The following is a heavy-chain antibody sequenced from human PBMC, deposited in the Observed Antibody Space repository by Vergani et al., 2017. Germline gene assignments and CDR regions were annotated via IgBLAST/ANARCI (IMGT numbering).Heavy chain of an antibody. CDR1: GGSFSGYY. V-gene: IGHV4-34*01. J-gene: IGHJ6*01. CDR3: AKDSYGGSRYYYCGMDV. CDR2: INHSGST. D-gene: IGHD3-10*01. Sequence: QVQLQQWGAGLLKPSETLSLTCAVYGGSFSGYYWSWIRQPPGKGLEWIGEINHSGSTNYNPSLKSRVTISVDTSKNPFSLKLSSVTAADTAVYYCAKDSYGGSRYYYCGMDVWGQGPTVAVSS.